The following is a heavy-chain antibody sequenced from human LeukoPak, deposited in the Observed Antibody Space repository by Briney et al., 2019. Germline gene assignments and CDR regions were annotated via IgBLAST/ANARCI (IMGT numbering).Heavy chain of an antibody. D-gene: IGHD3-10*01. CDR1: GYSFTSYW. J-gene: IGHJ4*02. CDR3: VRLNSGGFDY. Sequence: GEPLKISCKGSGYSFTSYWVGWVRQMPGKGLEWIGVIYPGDSDSRYSPSFQGQVTISADKSISTAYLQWSSLKASDTAMYYCVRLNSGGFDYWGQGTLVTVSS. V-gene: IGHV5-51*01. CDR2: IYPGDSDS.